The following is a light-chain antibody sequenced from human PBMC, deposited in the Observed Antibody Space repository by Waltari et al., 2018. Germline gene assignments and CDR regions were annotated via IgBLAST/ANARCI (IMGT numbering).Light chain of an antibody. CDR2: AAS. CDR1: QGISSY. J-gene: IGKJ2*01. V-gene: IGKV1-9*01. CDR3: KQLNSYPYT. Sequence: DIQFTQSPSFLSASVGYRVTITCRASQGISSYLAWYQQKPGKAPKLLIYAASTLQSGVPSRFSGGGSGTKFTLTISSLQPEDFAIFYCKQLNSYPYTFGQGTKLEIK.